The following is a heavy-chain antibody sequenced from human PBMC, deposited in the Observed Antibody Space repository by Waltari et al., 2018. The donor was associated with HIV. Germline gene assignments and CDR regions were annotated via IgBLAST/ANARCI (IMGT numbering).Heavy chain of an antibody. J-gene: IGHJ4*02. Sequence: EVQLVESGGGLVQPGGSLRLSCAASGFTFSSYWMSWVRQAPGKGLERVANRKQDGSEKYYVDSVKGRFTISRDNAKNSLYLQMNSLRAEDTAVYYCARGWKWIAVALDYWGQGTLVTVSS. CDR3: ARGWKWIAVALDY. CDR2: RKQDGSEK. V-gene: IGHV3-7*01. D-gene: IGHD6-19*01. CDR1: GFTFSSYW.